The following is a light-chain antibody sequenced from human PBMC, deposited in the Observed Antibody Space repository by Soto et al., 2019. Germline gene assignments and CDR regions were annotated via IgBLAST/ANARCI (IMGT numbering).Light chain of an antibody. J-gene: IGKJ4*01. Sequence: DIQMTQSPSTLSASVRDRVTITCQASQDIANWLAWYQQKPGKAPKLLIYAATTLQSGVPSRFSGSRSGTVFSLTVSSLQPEDFATYYCQQANSFPLSFGGGTKVDIK. V-gene: IGKV1-12*01. CDR3: QQANSFPLS. CDR1: QDIANW. CDR2: AAT.